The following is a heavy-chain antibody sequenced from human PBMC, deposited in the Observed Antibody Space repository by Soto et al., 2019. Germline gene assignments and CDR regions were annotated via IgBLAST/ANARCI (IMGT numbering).Heavy chain of an antibody. V-gene: IGHV1-3*01. CDR3: ARSPGYSYGDY. CDR1: GYPFTSYA. CDR2: INAGNGNT. Sequence: ASVKVSCKASGYPFTSYAMHWVRQAPGQRLEWMGWINAGNGNTKYSQKFQGRVTITRDTSASTAYMELSSLRSEDTAVYYCARSPGYSYGDYWGQGTLVTVSS. J-gene: IGHJ4*02. D-gene: IGHD5-18*01.